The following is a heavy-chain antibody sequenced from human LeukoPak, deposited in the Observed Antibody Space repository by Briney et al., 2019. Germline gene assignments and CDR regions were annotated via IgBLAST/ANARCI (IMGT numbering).Heavy chain of an antibody. J-gene: IGHJ5*02. D-gene: IGHD6-13*01. CDR3: ARDRIAYNWFDP. Sequence: GGSLRLSCAASGFTFSSYGMHWVRQAPGKGLEWVAVIWYDGSNKYYADSVKGRFTISRDNSKNTLYLQMNSLRAEDTAVYYCARDRIAYNWFDPWGQGTLVTVSS. V-gene: IGHV3-33*01. CDR1: GFTFSSYG. CDR2: IWYDGSNK.